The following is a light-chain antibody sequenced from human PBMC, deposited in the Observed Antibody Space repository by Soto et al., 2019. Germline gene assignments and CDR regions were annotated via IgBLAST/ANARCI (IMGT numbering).Light chain of an antibody. CDR1: ITNIGTNY. CDR3: AAWDDRLSGTV. V-gene: IGLV1-47*01. Sequence: QSVLTQPPSASGTPGQRVTISYSGSITNIGTNYVFWYQQLPGTAPKLLIFRNNQRPSGVPDRFSGSKSGTSASLAISGLRSEDEATFYCAAWDDRLSGTVFGGGTQLTVL. CDR2: RNN. J-gene: IGLJ7*01.